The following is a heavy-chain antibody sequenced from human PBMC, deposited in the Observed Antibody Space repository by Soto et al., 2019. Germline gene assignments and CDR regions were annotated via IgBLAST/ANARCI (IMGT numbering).Heavy chain of an antibody. CDR2: IYYSGST. V-gene: IGHV4-31*03. D-gene: IGHD3-22*01. Sequence: QVQLQESGPGLVKPSQTLSLTCTVSGGSISSGGYYWSWIRQHPGKGLEWIGYIYYSGSTYYNPSLKLRVTVSVDTSKNQFSLKLSSVTAADTAVYYCARGRDSSGYSEAILWYFDLWGRGTLVTVSS. CDR3: ARGRDSSGYSEAILWYFDL. CDR1: GGSISSGGYY. J-gene: IGHJ2*01.